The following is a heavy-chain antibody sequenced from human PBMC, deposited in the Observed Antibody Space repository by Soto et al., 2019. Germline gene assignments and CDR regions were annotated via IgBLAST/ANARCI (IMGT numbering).Heavy chain of an antibody. J-gene: IGHJ4*02. CDR3: AKVLYGVVTYFDS. Sequence: EVQLLESGGGLVQPGWSLRLSCASSGFTFSSYGMTWVRRPPGKGLEWVSAISGSGAATYYADSVQGRFTISRDNSNNTLYLQMNSLRAEDTAVYSCAKVLYGVVTYFDSWGQGTLVTVSS. V-gene: IGHV3-23*01. D-gene: IGHD3-3*01. CDR1: GFTFSSYG. CDR2: ISGSGAAT.